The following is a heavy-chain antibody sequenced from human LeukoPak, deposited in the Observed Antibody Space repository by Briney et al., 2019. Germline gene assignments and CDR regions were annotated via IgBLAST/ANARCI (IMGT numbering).Heavy chain of an antibody. D-gene: IGHD1-26*01. Sequence: SETLSLTCSVSGGSISSYYWSLIRQPPGKGLEWIGYIYYSGSTNYNPPLKSRVTISVDTSKNQFSLKLSSVTAADTAVYYCARVGSYDAFDIWGQGTMVTVSS. J-gene: IGHJ3*02. CDR2: IYYSGST. V-gene: IGHV4-59*01. CDR3: ARVGSYDAFDI. CDR1: GGSISSYY.